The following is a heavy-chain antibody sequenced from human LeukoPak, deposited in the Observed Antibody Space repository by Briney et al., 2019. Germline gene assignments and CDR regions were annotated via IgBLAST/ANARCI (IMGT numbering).Heavy chain of an antibody. CDR3: ARFLPYGSGSPYYFDY. V-gene: IGHV4-34*01. CDR2: INHSGST. D-gene: IGHD3-10*01. J-gene: IGHJ4*02. Sequence: ASETLSLTCAVYGGSFSGYYWSWIRQPPGKGLEWIGEINHSGSTNYNPSLKSRVTISVDTSKNQFSLKLSSVTAADTAVYYCARFLPYGSGSPYYFDYWGQGTLVTVSS. CDR1: GGSFSGYY.